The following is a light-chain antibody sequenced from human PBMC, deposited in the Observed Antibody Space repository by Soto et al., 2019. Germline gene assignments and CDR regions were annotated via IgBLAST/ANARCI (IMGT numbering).Light chain of an antibody. J-gene: IGKJ3*01. CDR3: QQTASAPFT. CDR1: QNINTP. CDR2: DAA. V-gene: IGKV1-39*01. Sequence: IHKTLSPYSLSAGVGDRVTIAWRARQNINTPTNCYQQKPVSAPKLLTFDAASLQSGVRSSFRGGGSRTYFARTITTLQPEDFTTCYRQQTASAPFTFGPRTNVDIK.